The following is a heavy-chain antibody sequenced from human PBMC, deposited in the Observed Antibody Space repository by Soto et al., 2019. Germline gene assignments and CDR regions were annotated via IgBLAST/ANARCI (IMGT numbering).Heavy chain of an antibody. D-gene: IGHD5-12*01. CDR2: ISGYNGNT. CDR1: GYTFTSYG. V-gene: IGHV1-18*01. Sequence: ASVKVSCKASGYTFTSYGISWVRQAPGQGLEWMGWISGYNGNTKYAQKLQGRVTITRDTSASTAYMELSSLRSEDTAVYYCARVSGYYLPDYWGQGTLVTVSS. J-gene: IGHJ4*02. CDR3: ARVSGYYLPDY.